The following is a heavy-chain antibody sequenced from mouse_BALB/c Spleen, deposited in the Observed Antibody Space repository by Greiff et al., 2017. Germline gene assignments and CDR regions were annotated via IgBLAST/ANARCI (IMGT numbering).Heavy chain of an antibody. CDR3: ARGGYDYDGVGYYAMDY. CDR1: GYTFTSYV. V-gene: IGHV1-14*01. D-gene: IGHD2-4*01. Sequence: EVQLQESGPELVKPGASVKMSCKASGYTFTSYVMHWVKQKPGQGLEWIGYINPYNDGTKYNEKFKGKATLTSDKSSSTAYMELSSLTSEDSAVYYCARGGYDYDGVGYYAMDYWGQGTSVTVSS. CDR2: INPYNDGT. J-gene: IGHJ4*01.